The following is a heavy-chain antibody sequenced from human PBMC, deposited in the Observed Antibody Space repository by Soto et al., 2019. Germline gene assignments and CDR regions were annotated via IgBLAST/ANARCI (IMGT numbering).Heavy chain of an antibody. D-gene: IGHD6-13*01. J-gene: IGHJ6*02. CDR2: ISGSGGST. CDR3: AKDGEAAVYYYYYGMDV. Sequence: WGSLGLSCTASLFTLSRYAMSLVSQALGKGLEWVSAISGSGGSTFYADSVKGRFTISRDNSKNTLYLQMNSLRAEDTAVYYCAKDGEAAVYYYYYGMDVWGQGTTVTVSS. V-gene: IGHV3-23*01. CDR1: LFTLSRYA.